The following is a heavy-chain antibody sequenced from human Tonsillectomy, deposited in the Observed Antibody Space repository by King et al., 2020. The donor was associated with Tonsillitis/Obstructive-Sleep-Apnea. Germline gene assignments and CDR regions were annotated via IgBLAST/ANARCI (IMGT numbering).Heavy chain of an antibody. D-gene: IGHD6-6*01. J-gene: IGHJ4*02. CDR2: ISSNGYGT. Sequence: VQLVESGGGLVQPGGSLRLSCSASGFTFSSYVIHWVRQAPGKGLEYVSAISSNGYGTYYADSVKGRFTISRDNSKNTLYLQMSSLRAEDTAVYYCVKIGLTSSIEYWGQGTLVTVSS. CDR3: VKIGLTSSIEY. V-gene: IGHV3-64D*06. CDR1: GFTFSSYV.